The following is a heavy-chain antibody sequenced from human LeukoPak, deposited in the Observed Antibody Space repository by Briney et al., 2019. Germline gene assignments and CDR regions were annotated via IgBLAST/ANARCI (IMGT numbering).Heavy chain of an antibody. J-gene: IGHJ4*02. CDR1: GGSFSGYY. D-gene: IGHD3-3*01. V-gene: IGHV4-4*07. Sequence: PSETLSLTCAVYGGSFSGYYWSWIRQPAGKGLEWIGRIYTSGSTNYNPSLKSRVTISVDTSKNQFSLKLNSVTAADTAVYYCARDATIFGQGYWGQGTLVIVSS. CDR2: IYTSGST. CDR3: ARDATIFGQGY.